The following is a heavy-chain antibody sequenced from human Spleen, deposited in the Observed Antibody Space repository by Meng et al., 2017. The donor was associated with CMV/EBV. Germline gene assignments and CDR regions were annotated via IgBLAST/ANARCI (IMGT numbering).Heavy chain of an antibody. D-gene: IGHD3-10*01. CDR1: GFTFSSYA. CDR3: AKGLRRSEKVLLWFGGIFQTDY. J-gene: IGHJ4*02. V-gene: IGHV3-23*01. Sequence: GGSLRLSCAASGFTFSSYAMSWVRQAPGKGLEWVSSISDSGGSTYYADSVKGRFTISRDNSKNTLYLQMNSLRAEDTAVYYCAKGLRRSEKVLLWFGGIFQTDYWGQGTLVTVSS. CDR2: ISDSGGST.